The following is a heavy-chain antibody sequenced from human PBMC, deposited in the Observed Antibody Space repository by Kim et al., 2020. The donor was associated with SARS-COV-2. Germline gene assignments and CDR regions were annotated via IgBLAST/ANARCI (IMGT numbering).Heavy chain of an antibody. J-gene: IGHJ3*02. V-gene: IGHV4-31*02. D-gene: IGHD4-17*01. Sequence: PSLKVRVTISVDTSKNQFSLKLSSVTAADTAVYYCARGEYGDYGFDAFDIWGQGTMVTVSS. CDR3: ARGEYGDYGFDAFDI.